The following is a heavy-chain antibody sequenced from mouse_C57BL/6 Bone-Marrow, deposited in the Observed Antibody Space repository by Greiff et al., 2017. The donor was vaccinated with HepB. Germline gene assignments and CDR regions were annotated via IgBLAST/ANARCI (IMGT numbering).Heavy chain of an antibody. CDR1: GYAFSSYW. V-gene: IGHV1-80*01. CDR3: ARWRYYGYDGFAY. J-gene: IGHJ3*01. CDR2: IYPGDGDT. Sequence: VQLVESGAELVKPGASVKISCKASGYAFSSYWMNWVKQRPGKGLEWIGQIYPGDGDTNYNGKFKGKATLTADKSSSTAYMQLSSLTSEDSAVYFCARWRYYGYDGFAYWGQGTLVTVSA. D-gene: IGHD2-2*01.